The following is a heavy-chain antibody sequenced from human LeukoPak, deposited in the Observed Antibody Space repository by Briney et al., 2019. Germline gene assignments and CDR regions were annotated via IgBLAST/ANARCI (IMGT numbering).Heavy chain of an antibody. Sequence: PGRSLRLSCAASGFTFDDYAIHWVRQAPGKGLGWVSGISSNSDRIGYADSGKGRFTISRDNAKNSLYLQMNSLRAEDTALYYCAKARSYGSGSCDYWGQGTLVTVSS. J-gene: IGHJ4*02. D-gene: IGHD3-10*01. CDR2: ISSNSDRI. CDR3: AKARSYGSGSCDY. V-gene: IGHV3-9*01. CDR1: GFTFDDYA.